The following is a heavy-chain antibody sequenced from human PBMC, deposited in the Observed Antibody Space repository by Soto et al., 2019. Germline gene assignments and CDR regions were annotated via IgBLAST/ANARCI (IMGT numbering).Heavy chain of an antibody. CDR1: AYTFTVYI. V-gene: IGHV1-2*04. CDR2: INPNSGGT. Sequence: ASVKVSCKASAYTFTVYISHWVRQAPGQGLEWMGWINPNSGGTNYAQKFQGWVTMTRDTSISTAYMELSRLRSDDTAVYYCARVMTTDDAFDIWGQGTMVTVSS. D-gene: IGHD4-17*01. J-gene: IGHJ3*02. CDR3: ARVMTTDDAFDI.